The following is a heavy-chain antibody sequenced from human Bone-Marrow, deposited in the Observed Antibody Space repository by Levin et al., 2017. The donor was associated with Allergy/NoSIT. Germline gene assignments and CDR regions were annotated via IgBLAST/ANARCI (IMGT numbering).Heavy chain of an antibody. V-gene: IGHV1-24*01. CDR2: FDREEGES. J-gene: IGHJ4*02. CDR3: ATDATSGWTPLDH. D-gene: IGHD6-19*01. CDR1: GYRLSEIS. Sequence: RASVKVSCRISGYRLSEISLHWVRQAPGKGLEWMGGFDREEGESIYAQTFEGRVTMTEDTSTDTAYMEMTSLTFDDTAVYYCATDATSGWTPLDHWGQGTLVTVSS.